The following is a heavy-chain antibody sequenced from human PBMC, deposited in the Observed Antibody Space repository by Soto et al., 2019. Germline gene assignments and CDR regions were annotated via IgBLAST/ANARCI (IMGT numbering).Heavy chain of an antibody. J-gene: IGHJ6*02. CDR3: ARGSYDSSGYFFYYYGMDV. D-gene: IGHD3-22*01. Sequence: VASVKVSCKASGYTFTSYDINWVRQATGQGLEWMGWMNPNSGNTGYAQKFQGRVTMTRNTSISTAYMELSSLRSEDTAVYYCARGSYDSSGYFFYYYGMDVWGQGTTVTVSS. V-gene: IGHV1-8*01. CDR1: GYTFTSYD. CDR2: MNPNSGNT.